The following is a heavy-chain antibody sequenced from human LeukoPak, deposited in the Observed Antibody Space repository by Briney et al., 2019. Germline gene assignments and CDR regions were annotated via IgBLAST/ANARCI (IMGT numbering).Heavy chain of an antibody. CDR1: GFTFSSYG. D-gene: IGHD2-21*02. J-gene: IGHJ4*02. CDR3: AREDCGGDCYWDY. V-gene: IGHV3-30*02. Sequence: GGSLRLSCAASGFTFSSYGMHWVRQAPGKGLEWVAFIRYDGSNKYYADSVKGRFTISRDNSKNTLYLQMGSLRAEDMAVYYCAREDCGGDCYWDYWGQGTLVTVSS. CDR2: IRYDGSNK.